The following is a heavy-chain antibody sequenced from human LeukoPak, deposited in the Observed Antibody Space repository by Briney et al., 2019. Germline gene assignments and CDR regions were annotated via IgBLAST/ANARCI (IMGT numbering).Heavy chain of an antibody. Sequence: PSETLSLTCTVSGGSISSGDYYWSWIRQPPGKGLEWIGYIYYSGSTYYNPSLKSRVTISVDTSKNQFSLKLSSVTAADTAVYYCARVGGVGYFDYWGQGTLVTVSS. D-gene: IGHD2-15*01. V-gene: IGHV4-30-4*08. CDR2: IYYSGST. J-gene: IGHJ4*02. CDR3: ARVGGVGYFDY. CDR1: GGSISSGDYY.